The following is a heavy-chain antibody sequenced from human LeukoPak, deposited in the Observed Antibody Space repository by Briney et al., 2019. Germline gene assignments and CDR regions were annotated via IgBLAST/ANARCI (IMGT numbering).Heavy chain of an antibody. J-gene: IGHJ4*02. Sequence: PGGSLRLSCAASGFTFSGSAMHWVRQASGKGLEWVGRIRSKANSYATAYAASVKGRFTISRDDSKNTAYLQMNSLKTEDTAVYYCTRHSDMVRGVIMSDYWGQGTLVTVSS. CDR3: TRHSDMVRGVIMSDY. D-gene: IGHD3-10*01. CDR2: IRSKANSYAT. CDR1: GFTFSGSA. V-gene: IGHV3-73*01.